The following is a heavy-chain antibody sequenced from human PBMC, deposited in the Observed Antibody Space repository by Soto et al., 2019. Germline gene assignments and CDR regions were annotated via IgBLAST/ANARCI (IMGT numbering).Heavy chain of an antibody. CDR3: ARDQALDSTVWGY. D-gene: IGHD3-16*01. CDR1: GDSIRSGGHY. Sequence: PSEPLSLTCSVSGDSIRSGGHYWNWIRQHPEKGLEWIGYIYYSGSTHYNPSLRSRLTISLDTSKNQFFLRLTSVTAADTALYYCARDQALDSTVWGYWGQGIQVTVSS. J-gene: IGHJ4*02. CDR2: IYYSGST. V-gene: IGHV4-31*03.